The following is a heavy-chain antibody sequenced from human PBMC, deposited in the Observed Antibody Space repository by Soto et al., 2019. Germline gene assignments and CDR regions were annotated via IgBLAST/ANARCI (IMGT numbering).Heavy chain of an antibody. V-gene: IGHV1-69*13. CDR3: ARGQGYCSGGICYYYYYGMDV. J-gene: IGHJ6*02. CDR1: GGSFSSDA. CDR2: IIPTSGTA. D-gene: IGHD2-15*01. Sequence: SVKVSCKASGGSFSSDAFGWVRQAPGRGLEWMGGIIPTSGTANYAQRFQGRATITADESTSTAYMELSSLTSEDTAVYFCARGQGYCSGGICYYYYYGMDVWGQGTTVTVSS.